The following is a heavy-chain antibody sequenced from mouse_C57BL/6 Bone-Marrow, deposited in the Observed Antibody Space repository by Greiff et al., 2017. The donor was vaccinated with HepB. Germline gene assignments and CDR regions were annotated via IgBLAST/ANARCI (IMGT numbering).Heavy chain of an antibody. Sequence: EVQLQQSGPELVKPGASVKMSCKASGYTFTDYNMHWVKQSHGKSLEWIGYINPNNGGTSYNQKFKGKATLTVNKSSSTAYMELRSLTSEDSAVYYCAREDYDGSSSAYWGQGTLVTVSA. V-gene: IGHV1-22*01. CDR1: GYTFTDYN. J-gene: IGHJ3*01. CDR3: AREDYDGSSSAY. D-gene: IGHD1-1*01. CDR2: INPNNGGT.